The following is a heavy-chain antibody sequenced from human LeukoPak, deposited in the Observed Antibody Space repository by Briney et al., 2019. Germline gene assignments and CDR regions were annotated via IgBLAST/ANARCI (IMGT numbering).Heavy chain of an antibody. J-gene: IGHJ4*02. CDR3: AKGSYYDSSGTYYFDC. D-gene: IGHD3-22*01. CDR2: ISGSGDNT. CDR1: GFTFSSYA. Sequence: GGSLRLSCAASGFTFSSYAMSWVRQAPGKGLEWVSAISGSGDNTYYADSVKGRFTISRDNSKNTLYLQMNSLRAEDTALYYCAKGSYYDSSGTYYFDCWGQGTLVTVSS. V-gene: IGHV3-23*01.